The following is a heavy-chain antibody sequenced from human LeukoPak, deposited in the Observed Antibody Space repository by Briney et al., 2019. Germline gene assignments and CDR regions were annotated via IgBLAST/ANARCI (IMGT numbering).Heavy chain of an antibody. V-gene: IGHV4-61*09. Sequence: SQTLSLTCTVSGGSISSGSYYWSWIRQPAGKGLEWIGHIYTSGSTNYNPSLKSRVTISVDTSKNQFSLKLSSVTAADTAVYYCARGHFTYYFDYWGQGTLVTVSS. J-gene: IGHJ4*02. CDR1: GGSISSGSYY. CDR3: ARGHFTYYFDY. CDR2: IYTSGST. D-gene: IGHD3-3*02.